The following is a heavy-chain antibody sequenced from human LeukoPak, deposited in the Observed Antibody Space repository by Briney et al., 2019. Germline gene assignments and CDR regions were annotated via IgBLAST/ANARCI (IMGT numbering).Heavy chain of an antibody. CDR3: ARERSSSGGHNWFDP. CDR1: GGYIITSGHY. Sequence: SETLSLTCTVSGGYIITSGHYWGWIRQPPGKGLEWIGSVYYTGVASTNPFFRSRMSISVDTSKNQFSLNLTSVTAADAAVYYCARERSSSGGHNWFDPWGQGTLVTVSS. CDR2: VYYTGVA. D-gene: IGHD4-23*01. J-gene: IGHJ5*02. V-gene: IGHV4-39*07.